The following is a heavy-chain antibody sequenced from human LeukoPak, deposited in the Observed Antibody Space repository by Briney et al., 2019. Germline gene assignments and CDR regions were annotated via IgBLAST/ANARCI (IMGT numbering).Heavy chain of an antibody. CDR1: NDSINNYY. V-gene: IGHV4-59*01. J-gene: IGHJ4*02. CDR2: IYYSGNT. CDR3: ARKYNGYGGWIDY. D-gene: IGHD5-12*01. Sequence: SKTLSLTCTVPNDSINNYYWSWIRQPPGKGLEWIGYIYYSGNTNYNPSLKSRVTISLDTSKNQFSLKLSSVTAADTAVYYCARKYNGYGGWIDYWAQGTLVTVSS.